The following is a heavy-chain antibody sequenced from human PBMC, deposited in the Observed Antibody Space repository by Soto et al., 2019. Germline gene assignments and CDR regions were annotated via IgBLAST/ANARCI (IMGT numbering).Heavy chain of an antibody. CDR3: ARNPYCFTSACDHTDY. CDR2: IYASGAT. D-gene: IGHD2-15*01. J-gene: IGHJ4*02. Sequence: EVQLVDSGGGLVQPGESLRLSCAASEFSVSSNYMSWVRQAPGKGLEWVSVIYASGATYYADSVRGRFTISRDSSKNTLYLQMNSLRAEDTAVYYCARNPYCFTSACDHTDYWGQGTLVTVSS. CDR1: EFSVSSNY. V-gene: IGHV3-66*01.